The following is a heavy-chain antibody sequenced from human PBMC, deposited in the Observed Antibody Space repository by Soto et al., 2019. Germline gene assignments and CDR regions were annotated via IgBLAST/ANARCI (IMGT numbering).Heavy chain of an antibody. Sequence: QVQLVQSGAEEKKPGASVKVSCKASGYTFTSYAMHWVRQAPGQRLDWMGWSNAGNGNTKYSQTFQGRVTITRDTSASTAYMELSSLRSEDTAVYYCARSIVVVTALDYWGQGTLVTVSS. D-gene: IGHD2-21*02. CDR2: SNAGNGNT. CDR3: ARSIVVVTALDY. J-gene: IGHJ4*02. CDR1: GYTFTSYA. V-gene: IGHV1-3*05.